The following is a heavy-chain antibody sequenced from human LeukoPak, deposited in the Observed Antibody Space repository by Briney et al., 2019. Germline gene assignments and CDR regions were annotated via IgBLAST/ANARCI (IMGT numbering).Heavy chain of an antibody. CDR1: GYTFTDYY. CDR2: INPNSGGA. J-gene: IGHJ3*02. Sequence: ASVKVSCKASGYTFTDYYMHWVRQAPGQGLEWMGWINPNSGGANYAQKFQGRVTMTRDTSISTAYMELSRLRSDDTAVYYCALSACGGDCYSPDYAFDIWGQGTMVTVSS. CDR3: ALSACGGDCYSPDYAFDI. D-gene: IGHD2-21*02. V-gene: IGHV1-2*02.